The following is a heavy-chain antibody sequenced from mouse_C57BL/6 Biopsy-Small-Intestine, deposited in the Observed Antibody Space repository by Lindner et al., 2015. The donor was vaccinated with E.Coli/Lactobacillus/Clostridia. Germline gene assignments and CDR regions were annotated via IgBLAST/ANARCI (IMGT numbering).Heavy chain of an antibody. CDR1: GFTFSSYA. D-gene: IGHD1-1*01. J-gene: IGHJ2*01. CDR2: ISDGGSYT. CDR3: ARDHYGSRYCFDY. V-gene: IGHV5-4*01. Sequence: VQLQESGGGLVKPGGSLKLSCAASGFTFSSYAMSWIRQTPEKRLEWVATISDGGSYTYYPGNVKGRFTISRDNAKNNLYLQMSHLKSEDTAMYYCARDHYGSRYCFDYWGQGTTLTVSS.